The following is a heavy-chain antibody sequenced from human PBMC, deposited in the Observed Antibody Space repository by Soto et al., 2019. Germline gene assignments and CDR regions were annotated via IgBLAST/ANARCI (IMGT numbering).Heavy chain of an antibody. V-gene: IGHV4-31*03. J-gene: IGHJ5*02. CDR3: ARLSGSSQSWFDP. D-gene: IGHD6-13*01. Sequence: SETLSLTCIVSGGSISSNDFYWSWIRQHPGKGLEWIGYIYYSGNTYYNPSLKSRVTILVDTSKNQFSLKVSSVTAADTAVYYCARLSGSSQSWFDPWGQGTLVTVSS. CDR2: IYYSGNT. CDR1: GGSISSNDFY.